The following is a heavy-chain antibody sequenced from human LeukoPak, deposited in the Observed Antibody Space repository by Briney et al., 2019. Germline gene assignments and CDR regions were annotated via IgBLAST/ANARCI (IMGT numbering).Heavy chain of an antibody. CDR1: GFTFSSYA. D-gene: IGHD2-15*01. V-gene: IGHV3-23*01. J-gene: IGHJ6*03. CDR2: ISGSGGST. Sequence: GGSLRLSCAASGFTFSSYAMSWVRQAPGKGLEWVSAISGSGGSTYYADSVKGRFTISRDNSKNTLYLQMNSLRAEDTAVYYCARVLKYCSGGNCYSGGLGYMDVWGKGTTVTISS. CDR3: ARVLKYCSGGNCYSGGLGYMDV.